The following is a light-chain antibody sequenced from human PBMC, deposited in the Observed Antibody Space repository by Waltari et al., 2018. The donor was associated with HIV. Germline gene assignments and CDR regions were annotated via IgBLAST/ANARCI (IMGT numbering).Light chain of an antibody. CDR3: CSYAGAYTYV. CDR1: SSDIGYFDY. Sequence: QSALTQPRSVSGSPGQSVTISCTGTSSDIGYFDYVSWYQQFPGKAPKVIIYEVNQRPSGVPDRFTGSKSGITASLTISGLQGEDEADYYCCSYAGAYTYVFGTGTEVTVL. CDR2: EVN. V-gene: IGLV2-11*01. J-gene: IGLJ1*01.